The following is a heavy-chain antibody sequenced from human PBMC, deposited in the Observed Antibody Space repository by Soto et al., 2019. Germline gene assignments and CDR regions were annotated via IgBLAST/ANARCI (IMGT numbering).Heavy chain of an antibody. Sequence: GGSLRLSCAASGFTVSSNYMSWVRQAPGKGLEWVSVIYSGGSTYYADSGKGRFTISRDNSKNTLYLQMNSLRAEDTAVYYCARDYSSSSGYYYYYYMDVWGKGTTVTVSS. D-gene: IGHD6-6*01. CDR2: IYSGGST. CDR1: GFTVSSNY. V-gene: IGHV3-66*01. CDR3: ARDYSSSSGYYYYYYMDV. J-gene: IGHJ6*03.